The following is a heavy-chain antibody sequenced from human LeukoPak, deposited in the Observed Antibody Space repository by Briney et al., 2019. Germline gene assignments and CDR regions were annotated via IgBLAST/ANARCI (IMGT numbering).Heavy chain of an antibody. D-gene: IGHD5-24*01. Sequence: ASVKVSCKASGYTFNSYGISWVRQAPGQGPEWMGWISAYNGNTNYAQKFQGRVTMTTDTATSTAYMELRSLRPDDTAVYYCARGRFEDGYNLQRSYYEFGMDVWGQGTAVIVSS. V-gene: IGHV1-18*01. J-gene: IGHJ6*02. CDR3: ARGRFEDGYNLQRSYYEFGMDV. CDR1: GYTFNSYG. CDR2: ISAYNGNT.